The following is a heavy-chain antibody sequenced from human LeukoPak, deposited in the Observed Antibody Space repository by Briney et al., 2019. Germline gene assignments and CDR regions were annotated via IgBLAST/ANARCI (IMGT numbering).Heavy chain of an antibody. V-gene: IGHV3-20*04. CDR3: ARDLHYFTYYYDSSGHSGDFHF. CDR2: INWSSGTT. J-gene: IGHJ4*02. Sequence: GGSLRLSCAASGFTFDDYGMSWVRQVPGKGLEWISGINWSSGTTGYADSVKGRFTISRDKAKNSLYLHMNSLRAEDTALYYCARDLHYFTYYYDSSGHSGDFHFWGQGTLVTVSS. D-gene: IGHD3-22*01. CDR1: GFTFDDYG.